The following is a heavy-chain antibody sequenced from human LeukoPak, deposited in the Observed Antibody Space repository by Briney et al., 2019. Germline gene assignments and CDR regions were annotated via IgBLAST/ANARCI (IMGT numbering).Heavy chain of an antibody. CDR2: IIPIFGTA. D-gene: IGHD3-3*01. J-gene: IGHJ5*02. CDR1: GGTFSSYA. V-gene: IGHV1-69*06. Sequence: GASVKVSCKASGGTFSSYAISWVRQAPGQGLEWMGGIIPIFGTANYAQKFQGRVTITADKSTSTAYMELSSLRSEDTAVYYCARVADYDFWSGYHKNWFDPWGQGTLVTVSS. CDR3: ARVADYDFWSGYHKNWFDP.